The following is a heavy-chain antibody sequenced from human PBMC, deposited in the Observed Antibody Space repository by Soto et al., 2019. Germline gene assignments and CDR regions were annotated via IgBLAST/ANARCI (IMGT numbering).Heavy chain of an antibody. CDR2: IWYDGSNK. J-gene: IGHJ4*02. CDR1: GFTFSSYG. CDR3: ARVRYYYGSGSHPIDY. Sequence: PGGSLRLSCAASGFTFSSYGMHWVRQAPGKGLEWVAVIWYDGSNKYYADSVKGRFTISRDNSKNTLYLQMNSLRAEDTAVYYCARVRYYYGSGSHPIDYWGQGTLVTVSS. D-gene: IGHD3-10*01. V-gene: IGHV3-33*01.